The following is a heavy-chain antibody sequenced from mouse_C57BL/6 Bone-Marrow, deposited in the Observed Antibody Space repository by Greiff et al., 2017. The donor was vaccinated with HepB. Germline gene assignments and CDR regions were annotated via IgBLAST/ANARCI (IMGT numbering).Heavy chain of an antibody. D-gene: IGHD2-10*01. CDR2: ISSGGDYI. Sequence: EVQLVESGEGLVKPGGSLKLSCAASGFTFSSYAMSWVRQTPEKRLEWVAYISSGGDYIYYADTVKGRFTISRDNARNTLYLQMSSLKSEDTAMYYCTRNPAYFLWFAYWGQGTLVTVAA. CDR1: GFTFSSYA. J-gene: IGHJ3*01. CDR3: TRNPAYFLWFAY. V-gene: IGHV5-9-1*02.